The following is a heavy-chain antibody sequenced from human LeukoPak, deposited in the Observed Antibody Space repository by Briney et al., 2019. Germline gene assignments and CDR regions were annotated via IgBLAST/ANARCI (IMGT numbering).Heavy chain of an antibody. J-gene: IGHJ4*02. CDR3: TRDKGRSYLSSFDS. Sequence: GGSLRLSCAASGFTFSSYAMHWVRQAPGKGLEYVSAISSNGGSTYYANSVKGRFTISRDNSKNTLYLQMNSLRAGDTAVYYCTRDKGRSYLSSFDSWGQGTLVTVSS. V-gene: IGHV3-64*01. D-gene: IGHD6-6*01. CDR1: GFTFSSYA. CDR2: ISSNGGST.